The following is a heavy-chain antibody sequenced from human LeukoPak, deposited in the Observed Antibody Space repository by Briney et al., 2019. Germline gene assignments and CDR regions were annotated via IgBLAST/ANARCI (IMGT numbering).Heavy chain of an antibody. D-gene: IGHD6-6*01. CDR3: ARLYSSSSWYYYYYYMDV. J-gene: IGHJ6*03. CDR2: IIPIFGTA. CDR1: GGTFSSYA. V-gene: IGHV1-69*01. Sequence: SVKVSCKASGGTFSSYAISWVRQAPGQGLEWMGGIIPIFGTANYAQKFQGRVTITADESTSTAYLQWSSLKASDTAMYYCARLYSSSSWYYYYYYMDVWGKGTTVTVSS.